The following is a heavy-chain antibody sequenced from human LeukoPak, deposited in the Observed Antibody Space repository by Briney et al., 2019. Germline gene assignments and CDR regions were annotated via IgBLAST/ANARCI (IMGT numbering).Heavy chain of an antibody. D-gene: IGHD4-23*01. J-gene: IGHJ4*02. CDR3: ARVVRRWYYFDY. V-gene: IGHV1-18*01. CDR1: GYTFTSYG. Sequence: ASVKVSCKASGYTFTSYGIGWVRQAPGQGLEWMGWISAYNGNTNYAQKLQGRVTMTTDTSTSTAYMELRSLRSDDTAVYYCARVVRRWYYFDYWGQGTLVTVSS. CDR2: ISAYNGNT.